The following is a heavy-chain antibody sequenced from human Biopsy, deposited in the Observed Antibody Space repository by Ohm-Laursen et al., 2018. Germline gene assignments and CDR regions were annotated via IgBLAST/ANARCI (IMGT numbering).Heavy chain of an antibody. Sequence: SPRLSCAASGFTFKNDNMHWVRQAPGKGLEWVAAIYDDGINGYYADSVKGRFTISRDDSNNTLYLQMNSLRVEDTAVFYCARDLRGHWFFDLWGRGTLVTVSS. D-gene: IGHD5/OR15-5a*01. V-gene: IGHV3-33*01. J-gene: IGHJ2*01. CDR1: GFTFKNDN. CDR3: ARDLRGHWFFDL. CDR2: IYDDGING.